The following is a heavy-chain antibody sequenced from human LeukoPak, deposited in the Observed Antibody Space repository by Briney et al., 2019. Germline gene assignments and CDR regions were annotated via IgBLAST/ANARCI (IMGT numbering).Heavy chain of an antibody. J-gene: IGHJ5*02. CDR2: LYYSGST. D-gene: IGHD2-21*02. V-gene: IGHV4-39*01. CDR3: ARPIVVVTAIRGGWFDP. Sequence: PSETLSLTCTVSGGSISSSSYYWGWIRQPPGKGLEWIGSLYYSGSTYYTPSLKSRVTISVDTSKNQFSLKLSSVTAADTAVYYCARPIVVVTAIRGGWFDPWGQGTLVTVSS. CDR1: GGSISSSSYY.